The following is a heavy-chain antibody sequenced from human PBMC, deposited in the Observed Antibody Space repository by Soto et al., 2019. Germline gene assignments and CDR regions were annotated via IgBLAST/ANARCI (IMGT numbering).Heavy chain of an antibody. J-gene: IGHJ4*02. V-gene: IGHV2-70*11. Sequence: GSGPTLVNPTQTLTLTCTFSGFSLSTSGMCVSWIRQPPGKALEWLARIDWDDDKYYSTSLKTRLTISKDTSKNQVVLTMTNMDPVDTATYYCARCIAAAGTCHFDYWGQGTRVTVSS. D-gene: IGHD6-13*01. CDR1: GFSLSTSGMC. CDR3: ARCIAAAGTCHFDY. CDR2: IDWDDDK.